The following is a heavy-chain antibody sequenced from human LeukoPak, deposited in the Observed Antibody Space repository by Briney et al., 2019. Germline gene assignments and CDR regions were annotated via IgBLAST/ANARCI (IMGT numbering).Heavy chain of an antibody. CDR1: GYTLTELS. CDR2: FDPEDGET. CDR3: ARSSGNHQGPFDY. V-gene: IGHV1-24*01. J-gene: IGHJ4*02. Sequence: ASVKVSCKVSGYTLTELSMHWVRQAPGKGLEWMGGFDPEDGETIYAQKFQGRVTMTRDTSTSTVYMELSSLRSEDTAVYYCARSSGNHQGPFDYWGQGTLVTVSS. D-gene: IGHD1-14*01.